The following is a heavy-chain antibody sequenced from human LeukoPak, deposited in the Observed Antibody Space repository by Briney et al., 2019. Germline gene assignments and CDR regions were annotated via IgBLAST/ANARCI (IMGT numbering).Heavy chain of an antibody. CDR1: GGSISSYY. Sequence: PSETLSLTCTVSGGSISSYYWSWIRQPPGKGLEWIGYIYYSGSTNYNPSLKSRVTISVDTSKNQFSLKLSSVTAADTAGYYCARESNWYYYNSSGYRDAFDIWGQGTMVTVSS. D-gene: IGHD3-22*01. J-gene: IGHJ3*02. CDR2: IYYSGST. V-gene: IGHV4-59*01. CDR3: ARESNWYYYNSSGYRDAFDI.